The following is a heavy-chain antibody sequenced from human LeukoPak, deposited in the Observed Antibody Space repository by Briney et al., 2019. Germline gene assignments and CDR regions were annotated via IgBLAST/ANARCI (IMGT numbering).Heavy chain of an antibody. D-gene: IGHD3-10*01. CDR2: IYSDGNT. CDR3: ARDRSGAFDI. CDR1: GFTVSSNY. J-gene: IGHJ3*02. V-gene: IGHV3-66*01. Sequence: GGSLRLSCVVSGFTVSSNYMTWVRQAPGKGLEWVSVIYSDGNTYYTDSVKGRFAISRDNFKNTLYLQMNSLRAEDTAVYYCARDRSGAFDIWGQGTMVTVSS.